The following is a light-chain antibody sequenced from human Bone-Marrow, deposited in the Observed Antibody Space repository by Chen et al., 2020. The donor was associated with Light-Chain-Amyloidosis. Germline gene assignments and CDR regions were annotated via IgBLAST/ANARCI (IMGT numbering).Light chain of an antibody. CDR1: NIGSTS. Sequence: SYVLTQPASVSVAPGQTATIACGGNNIGSTSVHWYQQTPGRAPLLVVYDDSARPSGIPERLSGSNSGNTATLTISRVEAGDEADYYCQVWDRSSDRPVFGGGTKLTVL. CDR2: DDS. CDR3: QVWDRSSDRPV. V-gene: IGLV3-21*02. J-gene: IGLJ3*02.